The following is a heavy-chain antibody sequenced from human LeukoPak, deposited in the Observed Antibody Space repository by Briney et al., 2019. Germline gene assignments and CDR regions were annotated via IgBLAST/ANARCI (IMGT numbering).Heavy chain of an antibody. CDR1: GGSISSYY. Sequence: SETLSLTCTVSGGSISSYYWSWIRQPPGKGLEWLGYIYYSGSTNYNPSLKSRVTISVDTSKNQFSLKLSSVTAADTAVYYCARAAGYYYDSSGIDQGAFDIWGQGTMVTVSS. V-gene: IGHV4-59*01. J-gene: IGHJ3*02. CDR3: ARAAGYYYDSSGIDQGAFDI. D-gene: IGHD3-22*01. CDR2: IYYSGST.